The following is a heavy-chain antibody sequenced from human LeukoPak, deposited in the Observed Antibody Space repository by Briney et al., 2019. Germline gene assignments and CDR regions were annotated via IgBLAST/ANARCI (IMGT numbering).Heavy chain of an antibody. J-gene: IGHJ4*02. V-gene: IGHV4-38-2*01. CDR2: FYYSGNI. CDR3: ARVWAKDTAMVSLDY. CDR1: GYSISSGLY. D-gene: IGHD5-18*01. Sequence: PSDTLSLPCAVSGYSISSGLYLGWIRPPPGKGLDWIATFYYSGNIYYSPSLKSRVTISVDTSKNHFSLKLSSVPAAGTAVYYCARVWAKDTAMVSLDYWGQGTLVTVSS.